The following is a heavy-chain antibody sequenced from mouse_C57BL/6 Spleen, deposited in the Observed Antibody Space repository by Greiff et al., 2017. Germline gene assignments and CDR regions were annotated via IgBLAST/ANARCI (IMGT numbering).Heavy chain of an antibody. D-gene: IGHD3-3*01. CDR3: ARGGWERAMDY. CDR1: GYSITSGYD. J-gene: IGHJ4*01. CDR2: ISYSGST. Sequence: EVKLMESGPGMVKPSQSLSLTCTVTGYSITSGYDWHWIRHFPGNKLEWMGYISYSGSTNYNPSLKSRISITHDTSKNHFFLKLNSVTTEDTATYYCARGGWERAMDYWGQGTSVTVSS. V-gene: IGHV3-1*01.